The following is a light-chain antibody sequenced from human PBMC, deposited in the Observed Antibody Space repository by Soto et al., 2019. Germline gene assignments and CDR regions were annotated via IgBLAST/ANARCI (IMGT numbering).Light chain of an antibody. CDR1: QSVSSSY. CDR3: QPHDSWPRT. CDR2: DAS. J-gene: IGKJ1*01. V-gene: IGKV3D-20*02. Sequence: LFTQPPPSLSLSPGETATLACRVSQSVSSSYLAWYQQKPGQAPRLLIYDASSRATGIPDRFSGSGSGTDFTLTISSLEPEDFAVYYCQPHDSWPRTFGQGTKVDIK.